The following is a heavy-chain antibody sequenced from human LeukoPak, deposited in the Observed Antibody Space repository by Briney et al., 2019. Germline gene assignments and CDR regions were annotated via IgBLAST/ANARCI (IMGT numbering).Heavy chain of an antibody. CDR3: ATPLDYYDRSDSHQGGD. D-gene: IGHD3-22*01. CDR2: IKHDGSEK. CDR1: GFTFSRHW. Sequence: GGSLRLSCAASGFTFSRHWMTWVRQAPGKGLEWVANIKHDGSEKNYVDSVKGRFTISRDNAKNSLYLQMNSLRAEDTAVYYCATPLDYYDRSDSHQGGDWGQGTLVTASS. V-gene: IGHV3-7*03. J-gene: IGHJ4*02.